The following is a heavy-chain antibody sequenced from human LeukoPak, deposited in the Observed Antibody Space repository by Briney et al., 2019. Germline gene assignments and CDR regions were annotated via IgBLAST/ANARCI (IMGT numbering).Heavy chain of an antibody. J-gene: IGHJ3*02. Sequence: SETLSLTCTVSGGSISSYYWSWIRQPPGKGLEWIGYIYYSGSTNYNPSLKSRVTISVDTSKNQFSLKLSSVTAADTAVYYCARRKMATINHDAFDIWGQGTMVTVSS. CDR2: IYYSGST. CDR1: GGSISSYY. V-gene: IGHV4-59*08. D-gene: IGHD5-24*01. CDR3: ARRKMATINHDAFDI.